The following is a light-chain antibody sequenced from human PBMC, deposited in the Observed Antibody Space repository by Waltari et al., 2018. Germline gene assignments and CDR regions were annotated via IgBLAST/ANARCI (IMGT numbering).Light chain of an antibody. CDR3: CSRAGSSVV. V-gene: IGLV2-11*01. CDR1: SGDAGDYHH. CDR2: DVS. Sequence: QSALTQPRSVSGSPGQSVTISCTGTSGDAGDYHHVSWYQEQPGKAPRPTSYDVSERPSGVPDRFSASKSGNTASLTISGLQAEDEGSYHCCSRAGSSVVFGGGTKLTVL. J-gene: IGLJ2*01.